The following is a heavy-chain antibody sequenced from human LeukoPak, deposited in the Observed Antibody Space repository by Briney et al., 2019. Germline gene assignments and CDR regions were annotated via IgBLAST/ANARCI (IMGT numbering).Heavy chain of an antibody. CDR1: GFTFSSYN. J-gene: IGHJ4*02. CDR3: ARDEVAARPSYFDY. D-gene: IGHD6-6*01. CDR2: ISSSSSYI. Sequence: TGGSLRLSCAASGFTFSSYNMNWVRQAPGKGLEWVSSISSSSSYIYYTDSVKGRFAIYRDYAKNSLYLQMNSLRAEDTAVYYCARDEVAARPSYFDYWGQGTLVTVSS. V-gene: IGHV3-21*01.